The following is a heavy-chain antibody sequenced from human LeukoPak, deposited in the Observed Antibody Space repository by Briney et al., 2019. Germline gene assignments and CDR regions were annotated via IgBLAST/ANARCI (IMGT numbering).Heavy chain of an antibody. CDR2: INHSGST. CDR3: ARDLQGCSSTSCYSGDFDY. J-gene: IGHJ4*02. D-gene: IGHD2-2*01. V-gene: IGHV4-34*01. Sequence: SETLSLTCAVYGGSFSGYYWSWIRQPPGKGLEWIGEINHSGSTNYNPSLKSRVTISVDTSKNQFSLKLSSVTAADTAVYYCARDLQGCSSTSCYSGDFDYWGQGTLVTVSS. CDR1: GGSFSGYY.